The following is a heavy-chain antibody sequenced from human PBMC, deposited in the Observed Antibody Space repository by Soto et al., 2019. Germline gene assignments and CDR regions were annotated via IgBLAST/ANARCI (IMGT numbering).Heavy chain of an antibody. V-gene: IGHV4-59*08. D-gene: IGHD5-12*01. J-gene: IGHJ4*02. CDR3: ARRIVATETLDY. Sequence: SETLSLTCTVSGGSISSYYWSWIRQSPGKGLEWNGFFYYSGSTNYNPSLKIRVTFSVDTSKNHFSLTVSSVTAADTAVYYCARRIVATETLDYWGQGPLVTVSS. CDR2: FYYSGST. CDR1: GGSISSYY.